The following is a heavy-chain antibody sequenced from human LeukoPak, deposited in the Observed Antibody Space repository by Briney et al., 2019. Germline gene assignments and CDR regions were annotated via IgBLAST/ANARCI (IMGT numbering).Heavy chain of an antibody. J-gene: IGHJ4*02. CDR2: IYTSGST. Sequence: PSETLSLTCSVSGGSITSYYWSWIRQAAGKGLEWIGRIYTSGSTAYNPSLKSRVTMSVDTSKNQFSLKLYSVTAADTAVYYRARSGGSGTYYDGSFDYWGQGTLVTVSS. V-gene: IGHV4-4*07. CDR1: GGSITSYY. CDR3: ARSGGSGTYYDGSFDY. D-gene: IGHD1-26*01.